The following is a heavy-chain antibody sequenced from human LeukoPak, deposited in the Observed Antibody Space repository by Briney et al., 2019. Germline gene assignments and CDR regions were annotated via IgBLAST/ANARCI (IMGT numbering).Heavy chain of an antibody. J-gene: IGHJ4*02. CDR1: GYAFTSYG. D-gene: IGHD2-8*01. CDR3: ARDSASPIVLMVYATHFDY. Sequence: ASVKVSCKASGYAFTSYGISWVRQAPGQGLEWMGWISAYNGNTNYAQKLQGRVTMTTDTSTGTAYMELRSLRSDDTAVYYCARDSASPIVLMVYATHFDYWGQGTLVTVSS. V-gene: IGHV1-18*01. CDR2: ISAYNGNT.